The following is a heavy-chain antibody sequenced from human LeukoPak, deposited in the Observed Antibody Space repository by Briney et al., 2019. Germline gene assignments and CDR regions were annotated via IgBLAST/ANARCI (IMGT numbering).Heavy chain of an antibody. CDR3: ARDKWVVTGYYNYGMDV. Sequence: PGGSLRLSCAASGFTFSSYWMHWVRQAPGKGLVWVSRVNSDGSNTSYADSVKGRFTISRDNAKNTLYLQMNSLRAEDTAVYYCARDKWVVTGYYNYGMDVWGQGTTVTVSS. CDR1: GFTFSSYW. J-gene: IGHJ6*02. D-gene: IGHD3-22*01. CDR2: VNSDGSNT. V-gene: IGHV3-74*01.